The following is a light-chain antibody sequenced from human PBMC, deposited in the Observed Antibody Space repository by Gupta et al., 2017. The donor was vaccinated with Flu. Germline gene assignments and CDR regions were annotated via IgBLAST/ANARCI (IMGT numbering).Light chain of an antibody. CDR1: GSNIGTNY. V-gene: IGLV1-47*01. CDR2: GNN. J-gene: IGLJ1*01. CDR3: AAWDDSLSGSYV. Sequence: QAVLTQPPSASGTPGQRVTISCSGSGSNIGTNYIHWYQQLPGTAPKLLIFGNNQRPSGVPDRFSGSKSDTSASLAISGLRSEDEADYYCAAWDDSLSGSYVLGTGTKVTVL.